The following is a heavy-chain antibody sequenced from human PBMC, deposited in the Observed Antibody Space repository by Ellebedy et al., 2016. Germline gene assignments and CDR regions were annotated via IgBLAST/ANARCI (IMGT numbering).Heavy chain of an antibody. Sequence: GESLKISXAASGFTVSRNYMSWVRQAPGKGLEWVSIIYSGGSTYYADSVKGRFTISRDNSKNTLYLQMNSLRAEDTAVYYCTTENYGYSHGFQFDYWGQGTLVTVSS. CDR1: GFTVSRNY. J-gene: IGHJ4*02. V-gene: IGHV3-53*01. D-gene: IGHD5-18*01. CDR2: IYSGGST. CDR3: TTENYGYSHGFQFDY.